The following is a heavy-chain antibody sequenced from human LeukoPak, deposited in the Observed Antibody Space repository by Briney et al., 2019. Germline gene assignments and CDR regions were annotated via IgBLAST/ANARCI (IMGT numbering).Heavy chain of an antibody. Sequence: PGGSLRLSCAASGFTFSSYAMHWVRQAPGKGLEWVAVISYDGSNKYYADSVKGRFTISRDNSKNTLYLQMNSLRAEDTAVYYWARGDGYSYGYLAFYFDYWGQGTLVTVSS. CDR1: GFTFSSYA. J-gene: IGHJ4*02. D-gene: IGHD5-18*01. CDR2: ISYDGSNK. CDR3: ARGDGYSYGYLAFYFDY. V-gene: IGHV3-30*01.